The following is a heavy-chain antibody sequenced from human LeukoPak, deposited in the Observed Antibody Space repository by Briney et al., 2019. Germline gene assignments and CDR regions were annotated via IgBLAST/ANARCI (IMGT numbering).Heavy chain of an antibody. CDR2: IYSGGST. Sequence: GGSLRLSCAASGFTVSNNYMIWVRQAPGKGLEWVSLIYSGGSTNYADSAKGRFTISRDNSKNTLYLQMNSLRAEDTAVYYCARGGSSIDWGQGTLVTVSS. CDR1: GFTVSNNY. J-gene: IGHJ4*02. V-gene: IGHV3-66*01. CDR3: ARGGSSID. D-gene: IGHD2-15*01.